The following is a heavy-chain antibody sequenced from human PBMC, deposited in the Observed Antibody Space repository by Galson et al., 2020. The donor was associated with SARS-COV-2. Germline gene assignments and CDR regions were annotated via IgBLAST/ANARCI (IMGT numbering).Heavy chain of an antibody. CDR2: INSDGSST. CDR3: AREGVIAVAGTGIDY. Sequence: TGGSLRLSCAASGFTFSSYWMHWVRQAPGKGLVWVSRINSDGSSTSYADSVKGRFTISRDNAKNTLYLQMNSLRAEDTAVYYCAREGVIAVAGTGIDYWGQGTLVTVSS. V-gene: IGHV3-74*01. D-gene: IGHD6-19*01. J-gene: IGHJ4*02. CDR1: GFTFSSYW.